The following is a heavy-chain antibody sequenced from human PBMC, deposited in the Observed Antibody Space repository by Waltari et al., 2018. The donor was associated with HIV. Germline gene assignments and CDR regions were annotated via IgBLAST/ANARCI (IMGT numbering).Heavy chain of an antibody. CDR1: GGSISSGDYY. Sequence: QVQLQESGPGLVKPSQTLSLTCTVSGGSISSGDYYWRWLRPPPGKGLEWIGYIYYSGSTYYNPSLKSRVTISVDTSKNQFSLKLSSVTAADTAVYYCARDAGTMTTVTYFDYWGQGTLVTVSS. CDR3: ARDAGTMTTVTYFDY. J-gene: IGHJ4*02. D-gene: IGHD4-17*01. V-gene: IGHV4-30-4*01. CDR2: IYYSGST.